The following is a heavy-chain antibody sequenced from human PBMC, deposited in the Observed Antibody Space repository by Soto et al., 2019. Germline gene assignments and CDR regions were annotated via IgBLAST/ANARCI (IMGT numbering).Heavy chain of an antibody. J-gene: IGHJ5*02. V-gene: IGHV3-30-3*01. CDR2: ISYDGSNK. CDR1: GFTFSSYA. CDR3: ARPIAAAGTGRWFDP. D-gene: IGHD6-13*01. Sequence: SLRLSCAAAGFTFSSYAMHCVRQAPVKGLEWVAVISYDGSNKYYADSVKGRFTISRDNSKNPLYLQMNSLSAEDTAVYYCARPIAAAGTGRWFDPCGQGTLVTFSS.